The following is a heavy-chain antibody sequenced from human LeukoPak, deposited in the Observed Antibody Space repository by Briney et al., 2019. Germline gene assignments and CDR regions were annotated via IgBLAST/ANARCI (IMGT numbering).Heavy chain of an antibody. CDR1: GYTFTGYY. CDR3: ARDMSYNSRQNDY. D-gene: IGHD6-13*01. CDR2: INPNSGGT. V-gene: IGHV1-2*02. Sequence: GASVKVSCKASGYTFTGYYMHWVRQAPGQGLEWMGWINPNSGGTNYAQKFQGRVTMTRDTSISTAYMELSRLRSDDTAVYYCARDMSYNSRQNDYWGQGTLVTGSS. J-gene: IGHJ4*02.